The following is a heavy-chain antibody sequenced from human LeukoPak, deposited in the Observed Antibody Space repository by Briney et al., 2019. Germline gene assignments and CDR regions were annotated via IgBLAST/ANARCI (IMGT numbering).Heavy chain of an antibody. CDR1: GGSIGSYY. V-gene: IGHV4-59*01. CDR2: ISYSGST. D-gene: IGHD5-12*01. Sequence: SETLSLTCTVSGGSIGSYYWSWIRQPPGKGLEWIGHISYSGSTNYNPSLKSRVTISVDTSKNQFSLKLSSVTAADTAVYYCARGGSGYALNWFDPWGRGTLVTVSS. J-gene: IGHJ5*02. CDR3: ARGGSGYALNWFDP.